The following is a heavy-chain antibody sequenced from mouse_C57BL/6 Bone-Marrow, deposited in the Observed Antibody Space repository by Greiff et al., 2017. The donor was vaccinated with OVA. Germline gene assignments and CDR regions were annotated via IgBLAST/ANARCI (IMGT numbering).Heavy chain of an antibody. Sequence: EVKLVESGGGLVKPGGSLKLSCAASGFTFSDYGMHWVRQAPEKGLEWVAYISSGSSTIYYADTVKGRFTISRDNAKNTLFLQMTSLRSEDTAMYYCARPFYDGYYRFWFAYWGQGTLVTVSA. CDR2: ISSGSSTI. CDR1: GFTFSDYG. D-gene: IGHD2-3*01. CDR3: ARPFYDGYYRFWFAY. J-gene: IGHJ3*01. V-gene: IGHV5-17*01.